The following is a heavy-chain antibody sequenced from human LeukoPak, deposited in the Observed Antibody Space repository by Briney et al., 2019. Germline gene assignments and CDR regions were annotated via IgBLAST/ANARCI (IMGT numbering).Heavy chain of an antibody. V-gene: IGHV4-59*01. Sequence: SETLSLTCTVSGGSIGSYYWSWIRQPPGKGLEWIGYIYDSGSTNYNPSLKSRVTKSVDTSKNQFSLKLSSVTAADTAVYYCACLTTADAFDIWGQGTMVTVSS. D-gene: IGHD3-22*01. CDR2: IYDSGST. J-gene: IGHJ3*02. CDR1: GGSIGSYY. CDR3: ACLTTADAFDI.